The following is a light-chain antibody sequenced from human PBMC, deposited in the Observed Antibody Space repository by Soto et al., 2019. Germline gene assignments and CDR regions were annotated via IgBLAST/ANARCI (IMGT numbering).Light chain of an antibody. J-gene: IGLJ3*02. CDR1: SSDVGGYNY. Sequence: QSALTQPASVSGSPGQWITISCTGTSSDVGGYNYVSWYQQHPGKAPKLMIYEVSNRPSGVSNRFSGSKSGNTASLTISGLQAEDEADYYCSSYTTISTLEVFGGGTKVTVL. CDR3: SSYTTISTLEV. V-gene: IGLV2-14*01. CDR2: EVS.